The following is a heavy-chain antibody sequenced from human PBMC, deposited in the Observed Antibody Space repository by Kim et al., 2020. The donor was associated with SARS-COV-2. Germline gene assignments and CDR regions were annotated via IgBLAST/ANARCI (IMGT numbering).Heavy chain of an antibody. J-gene: IGHJ4*02. CDR1: GGSISSSSYY. CDR3: ARGDSGWTIDY. CDR2: IYYSGST. Sequence: SETLSLTCTVSGGSISSSSYYWGWIRQPPGKGLEWIGSIYYSGSTYYNPSLKSRVTISVDTSKNQFSLKLSSVTAADTAVYYCARGDSGWTIDYWGQGTLVTVSS. D-gene: IGHD6-19*01. V-gene: IGHV4-39*07.